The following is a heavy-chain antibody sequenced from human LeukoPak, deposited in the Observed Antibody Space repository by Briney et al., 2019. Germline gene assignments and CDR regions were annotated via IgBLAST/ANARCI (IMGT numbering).Heavy chain of an antibody. CDR1: GFTFSNHG. Sequence: GGSLRLSCAASGFTFSNHGMNWVRQAPGKGLEWVSTISGGGGSTFYADSVKGRFTISRDNSKNTLYLQMNSLRAEDTAVYYCAKGRGWLQFFDYWGQGTLVTVSS. V-gene: IGHV3-23*01. D-gene: IGHD5-24*01. CDR3: AKGRGWLQFFDY. J-gene: IGHJ4*02. CDR2: ISGGGGST.